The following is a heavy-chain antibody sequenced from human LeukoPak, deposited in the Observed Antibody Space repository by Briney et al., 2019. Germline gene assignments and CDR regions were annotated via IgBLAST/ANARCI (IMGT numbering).Heavy chain of an antibody. V-gene: IGHV4-59*01. CDR3: ARDSYSTIWYGAFDI. D-gene: IGHD6-13*01. Sequence: PSETLSLTCTVSGGSISNYYWNWIRQPPGKGLEWIGYIYYSGSTDYNPSLESRVTMSVDTSKSQFSLKLTSVTAADTAVYYCARDSYSTIWYGAFDIWGQGTTVTVSS. CDR1: GGSISNYY. CDR2: IYYSGST. J-gene: IGHJ3*02.